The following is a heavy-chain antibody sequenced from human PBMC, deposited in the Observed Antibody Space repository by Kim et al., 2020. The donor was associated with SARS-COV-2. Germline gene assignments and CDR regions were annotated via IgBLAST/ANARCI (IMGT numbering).Heavy chain of an antibody. CDR3: ARARYGDYFDS. Sequence: TTSHPTPKTRGTISVDTSKSQFSLKLSSVTAADTAVYYCARARYGDYFDSWGQGTLVTVSS. CDR2: T. V-gene: IGHV4-59*01. D-gene: IGHD5-18*01. J-gene: IGHJ4*02.